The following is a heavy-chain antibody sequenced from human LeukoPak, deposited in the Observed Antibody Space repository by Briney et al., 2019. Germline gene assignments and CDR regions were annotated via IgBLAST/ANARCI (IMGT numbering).Heavy chain of an antibody. V-gene: IGHV3-74*01. J-gene: IGHJ4*02. D-gene: IGHD1-26*01. CDR2: ISSDGSKT. CDR1: GITFSSSW. Sequence: PGGSLRLSCAASGITFSSSWMHWVRQAPGKGLVWVSRISSDGSKTIYADSVKGRFTISRDNAKNALYLQMNSLRAEDTAVYYCARDQCITGPTTVDYWGQGTLVTVSS. CDR3: ARDQCITGPTTVDY.